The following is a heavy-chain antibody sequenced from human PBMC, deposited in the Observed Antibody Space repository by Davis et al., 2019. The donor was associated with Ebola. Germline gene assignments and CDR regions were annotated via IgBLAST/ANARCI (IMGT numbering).Heavy chain of an antibody. D-gene: IGHD2-2*02. V-gene: IGHV3-66*04. J-gene: IGHJ3*02. CDR2: IYSGGST. Sequence: GGSLRLSCAASGFTVSSNYMSWVRQAPGKGLEWVSVIYSGGSTYYADSVKGRFTISRDNSKNTLYLQMNSLRAEDTAVYYCSRHVGYCSSTSCYTKPFDIWGQGTMVTVSS. CDR3: SRHVGYCSSTSCYTKPFDI. CDR1: GFTVSSNY.